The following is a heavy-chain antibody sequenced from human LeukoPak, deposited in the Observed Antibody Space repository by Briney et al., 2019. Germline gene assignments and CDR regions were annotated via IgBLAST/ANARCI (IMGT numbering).Heavy chain of an antibody. CDR2: ISSSGST. D-gene: IGHD5-24*01. Sequence: KTSETLSLTCTVSGDSISSGSFYWSWIRQPAGKGLEWIGRISSSGSTNYNPSLKSRVTISVDTSKNQFSLKLSSVTAADTAVYYCARDRDGYYDYWGQGTLVTVSS. V-gene: IGHV4-61*02. J-gene: IGHJ4*02. CDR1: GDSISSGSFY. CDR3: ARDRDGYYDY.